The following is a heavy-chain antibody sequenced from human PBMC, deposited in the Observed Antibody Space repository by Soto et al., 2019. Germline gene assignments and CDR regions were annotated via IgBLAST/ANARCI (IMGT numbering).Heavy chain of an antibody. CDR3: ARYVATSPAGWFEP. V-gene: IGHV2-5*02. CDR2: IYWDDDN. J-gene: IGHJ5*02. CDR1: GFSLSNNEEA. D-gene: IGHD3-10*02. Sequence: QITLKESVPPLVKPTKTLTLTCTFPGFSLSNNEEAVGWFRQSPGKALEWLLLIYWDDDNRYNPTLRTRLSTTKDTSKNQVVLTLTNMDPVDTATYYCARYVATSPAGWFEPWGQGIPVTVSS.